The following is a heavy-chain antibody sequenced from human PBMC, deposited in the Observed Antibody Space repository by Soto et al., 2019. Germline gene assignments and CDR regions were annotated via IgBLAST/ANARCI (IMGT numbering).Heavy chain of an antibody. CDR3: ARELTTETVTTYYYYGMDV. V-gene: IGHV1-18*01. CDR2: ISAYNGKT. D-gene: IGHD4-17*01. Sequence: QVQLVQSGAEVKKPGASVKVSCKASGYTFTSYGISWVRQAPGQGLEGMGWISAYNGKTNYAQKLQRRVTMPTDTSTSTAYMELRSLRSDDTAVYYCARELTTETVTTYYYYGMDVWGQGTTVTVSS. CDR1: GYTFTSYG. J-gene: IGHJ6*02.